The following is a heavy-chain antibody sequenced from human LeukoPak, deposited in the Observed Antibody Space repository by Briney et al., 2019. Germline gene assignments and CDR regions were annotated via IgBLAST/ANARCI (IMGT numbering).Heavy chain of an antibody. CDR3: ARVQSRLSWFDP. CDR2: IYYSGST. J-gene: IGHJ5*02. Sequence: SETLSLTCTVSGGSISSSSYYWGWIRQPPGKGLEWIGNIYYSGSTYYNPSLRSRVTISVDTSKNQFSLRLGSVTAADTAVYYCARVQSRLSWFDPWGQGTLVTVSS. CDR1: GGSISSSSYY. V-gene: IGHV4-39*07.